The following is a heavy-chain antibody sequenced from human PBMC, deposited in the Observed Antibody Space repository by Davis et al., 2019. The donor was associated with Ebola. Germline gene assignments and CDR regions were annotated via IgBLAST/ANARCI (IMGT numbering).Heavy chain of an antibody. D-gene: IGHD6-19*01. Sequence: GESLKISCAASGFMFSSCGMNWVRQAPGKGLEWVSGIGVSGGTTYADSAKGRFTISRDNSQNTLYLQMTGLRAEDTAIYYCAKGPTRSGYYWGQGTLVTVSS. CDR3: AKGPTRSGYY. J-gene: IGHJ4*02. CDR2: IGVSGGTT. CDR1: GFMFSSCG. V-gene: IGHV3-23*01.